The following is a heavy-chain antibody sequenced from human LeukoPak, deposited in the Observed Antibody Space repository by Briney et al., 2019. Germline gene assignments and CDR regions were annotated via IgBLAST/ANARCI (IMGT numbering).Heavy chain of an antibody. CDR3: ARDWDGSGTVFDL. Sequence: GGSLRLSCAASGFTFRNYWMSWVRQAPGKGLEWVANIKTDGSQKYYVDSVGGRFAISRDNAKSSLYLQMNSLRVEDTAVYHCARDWDGSGTVFDLLGQGTLVTVSS. J-gene: IGHJ5*02. V-gene: IGHV3-7*01. CDR2: IKTDGSQK. D-gene: IGHD3-10*01. CDR1: GFTFRNYW.